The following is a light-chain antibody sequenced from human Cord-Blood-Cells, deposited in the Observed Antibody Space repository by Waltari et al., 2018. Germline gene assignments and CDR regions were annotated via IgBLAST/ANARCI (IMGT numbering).Light chain of an antibody. V-gene: IGLV2-14*01. CDR3: SSYTSSSTYV. CDR2: DVS. J-gene: IGLJ1*01. Sequence: QSALTQPASVSGSPGQSITISCTGTSSDVGGYNYVSWYQQHPGKAPKLMIYDVSNRPSWVSNRFSVSKSGNTASLTISGLQAEDEADYYCSSYTSSSTYVFGTGTKVTVL. CDR1: SSDVGGYNY.